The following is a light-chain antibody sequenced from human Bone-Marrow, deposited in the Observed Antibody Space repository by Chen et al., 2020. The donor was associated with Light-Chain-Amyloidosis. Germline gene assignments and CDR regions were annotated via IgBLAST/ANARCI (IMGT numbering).Light chain of an antibody. CDR1: SGDVGTYNY. V-gene: IGLV2-14*01. Sequence: QSALTQPASWSGSPGQSITISCTGTSGDVGTYNYVSWYQQHPGKAPKVMIYSVSNRPSGVSNRFSGSKSGNTASLTISGLQAEDDADYYCSSFTSSSSYVFGPWTKVTVL. J-gene: IGLJ1*01. CDR2: SVS. CDR3: SSFTSSSSYV.